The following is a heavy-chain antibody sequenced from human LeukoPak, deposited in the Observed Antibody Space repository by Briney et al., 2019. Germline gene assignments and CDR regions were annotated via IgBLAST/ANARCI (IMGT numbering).Heavy chain of an antibody. D-gene: IGHD6-19*01. V-gene: IGHV4-39*07. Sequence: SETLSLTCTVSGGSVSSGSYYWSWIRQPPGKGLEWIGEINHSGSTNYNPSLKSRVTISVDTSKNQFSLKLSSVTAADTAVYYCARGRAGNYWGQGTLVTVSS. CDR3: ARGRAGNY. J-gene: IGHJ4*02. CDR2: INHSGST. CDR1: GGSVSSGSYY.